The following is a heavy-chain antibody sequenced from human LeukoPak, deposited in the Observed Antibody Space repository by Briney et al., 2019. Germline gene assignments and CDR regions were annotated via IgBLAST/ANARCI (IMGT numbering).Heavy chain of an antibody. Sequence: PSQTLSLTCTVSGGSISSGGYYWSWIRQRPGKGLEWIGYIYYSGSTYYNPSLKSRVTISVDTSKNQFSLKLSSVTAADTAVYYCARENGDEGYFDLWGRGTLVTVSS. CDR1: GGSISSGGYY. CDR2: IYYSGST. CDR3: ARENGDEGYFDL. D-gene: IGHD4-17*01. J-gene: IGHJ2*01. V-gene: IGHV4-31*03.